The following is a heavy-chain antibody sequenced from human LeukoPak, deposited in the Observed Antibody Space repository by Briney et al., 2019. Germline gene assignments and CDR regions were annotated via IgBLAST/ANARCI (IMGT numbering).Heavy chain of an antibody. CDR3: ARSYSSSDHYYYYGMDV. CDR1: GGSISSYY. V-gene: IGHV4-59*08. CDR2: INYIRTT. J-gene: IGHJ6*02. Sequence: SETLSLTCTVSGGSISSYYWNWIRQPPGKGLEWIGYINYIRTTDYNPSLKSRVTISLDTSKNRFSLKLSSVTAADTAMYYCARSYSSSDHYYYYGMDVWGQGTTVTVSS. D-gene: IGHD6-13*01.